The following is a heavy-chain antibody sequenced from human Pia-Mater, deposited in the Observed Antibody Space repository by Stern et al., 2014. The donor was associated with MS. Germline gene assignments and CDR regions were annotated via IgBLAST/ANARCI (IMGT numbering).Heavy chain of an antibody. CDR1: GDSISSYTHY. CDR2: VYYSGAT. CDR3: AKHACTGAACPFDL. J-gene: IGHJ4*02. D-gene: IGHD2-8*02. Sequence: QVQLVESGPGLVKPSETLSLTCAVSGDSISSYTHYWAWIRQPPGKGLEWIGRVYYSGATYYNPSLKSPVTISADTSKNHFSLGANSVTAADTAVYYCAKHACTGAACPFDLWGQGTLVTVSS. V-gene: IGHV4-39*01.